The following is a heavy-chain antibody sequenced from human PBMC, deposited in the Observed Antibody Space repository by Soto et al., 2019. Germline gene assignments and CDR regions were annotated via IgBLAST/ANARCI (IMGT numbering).Heavy chain of an antibody. V-gene: IGHV1-69*12. CDR1: GGTFSSYA. D-gene: IGHD5-12*01. Sequence: QVQLVQSGAEVRQPASSVKVSCKTSGGTFSSYAISWVRQAPGQGPEWIGGIVPIDGTTTYAQKFQGRVTITADEATSTAYMQLSRLRSDDTAVYYCIRVVAIPGYPDHWGQGTLVTVSS. CDR3: IRVVAIPGYPDH. J-gene: IGHJ4*02. CDR2: IVPIDGTT.